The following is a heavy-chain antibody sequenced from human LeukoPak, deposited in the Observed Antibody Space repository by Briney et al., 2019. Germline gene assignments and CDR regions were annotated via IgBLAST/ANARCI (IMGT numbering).Heavy chain of an antibody. CDR3: ARDEYNWFDP. J-gene: IGHJ5*02. CDR1: GGSISSYY. V-gene: IGHV4-59*01. Sequence: SETLSLTCTVSGGSISSYYWSWIRQPPEKGLEWIGYIYYSGSTNYNPSLKSRVTISVDTSKNQFSLKLSSVTAADTAVYYCARDEYNWFDPWGQGTLVTVSS. CDR2: IYYSGST.